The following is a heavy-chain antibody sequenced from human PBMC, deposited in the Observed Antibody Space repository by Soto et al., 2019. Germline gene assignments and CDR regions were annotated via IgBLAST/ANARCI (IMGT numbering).Heavy chain of an antibody. J-gene: IGHJ4*02. CDR2: ISAYNGNT. Sequence: QVQLVQSGAEVKKPGASVKVSCKASGYTFTSYGISWVRQAPGQGLEWMGWISAYNGNTNYAQKLQGRVTITAADSTSTAYMELRSLRPDDTAVYYCAREVTVASYSFDFWGQGTLVTVSS. CDR1: GYTFTSYG. D-gene: IGHD5-12*01. V-gene: IGHV1-18*01. CDR3: AREVTVASYSFDF.